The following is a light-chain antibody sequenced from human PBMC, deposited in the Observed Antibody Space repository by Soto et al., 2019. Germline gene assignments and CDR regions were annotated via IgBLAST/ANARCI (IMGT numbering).Light chain of an antibody. V-gene: IGKV2-28*01. Sequence: EIVLTQSPLSLPVTPGEPASISCRSSQSLLHTDGHDYLDWYLQKPGQSPQLLISLGSIRASGVPDRFSGSGAGTDFTLRISRVEAADVGIYYCMQSLQTPRFGPGTKVEI. CDR1: QSLLHTDGHDY. CDR3: MQSLQTPR. CDR2: LGS. J-gene: IGKJ3*01.